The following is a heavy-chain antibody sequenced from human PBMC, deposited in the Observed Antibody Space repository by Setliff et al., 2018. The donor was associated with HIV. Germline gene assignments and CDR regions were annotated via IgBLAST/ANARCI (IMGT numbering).Heavy chain of an antibody. Sequence: PGGSLRLSCAASGFTFSIYDMHWVRQPTGKPLEWVSTIGTAGDTYYSGSVKGRFTISRESAKNSVYLQMNSLRAGDTAVYYCARSMVRGAIFDYWGQGALVTV. CDR1: GFTFSIYD. CDR3: ARSMVRGAIFDY. V-gene: IGHV3-13*01. J-gene: IGHJ4*02. D-gene: IGHD3-10*01. CDR2: IGTAGDT.